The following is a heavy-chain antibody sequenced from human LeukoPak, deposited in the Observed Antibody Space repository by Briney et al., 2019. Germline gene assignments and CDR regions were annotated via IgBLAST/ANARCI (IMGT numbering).Heavy chain of an antibody. CDR2: ISLPGSTT. V-gene: IGHV3-11*04. CDR3: AREGVPGDFFV. D-gene: IGHD7-27*01. CDR1: GLDSRVSF. Sequence: GGSLRLSCEASGLDSRVSFMSWIRQPPGKGLEWVSYISLPGSTTFYADSVKGRFTISRDNAKNSVYLQMNRLRVEDTGVYYCAREGVPGDFFVWGQGALVTVSS. J-gene: IGHJ4*02.